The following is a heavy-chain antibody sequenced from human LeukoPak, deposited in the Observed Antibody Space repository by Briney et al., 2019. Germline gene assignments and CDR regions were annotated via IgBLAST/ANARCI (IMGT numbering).Heavy chain of an antibody. CDR3: ARDTVINPGFDP. V-gene: IGHV4-39*02. CDR2: MYYSGST. D-gene: IGHD4-17*01. Sequence: SETLSLTCTVSGGSISSSGYYWGWIRQPPGKGLEWIGSMYYSGSTYYNPSLKSRVTISVDTSKNHFSLKLSSVTAADTAVYYCARDTVINPGFDPWGQGTLVIVSS. J-gene: IGHJ5*02. CDR1: GGSISSSGYY.